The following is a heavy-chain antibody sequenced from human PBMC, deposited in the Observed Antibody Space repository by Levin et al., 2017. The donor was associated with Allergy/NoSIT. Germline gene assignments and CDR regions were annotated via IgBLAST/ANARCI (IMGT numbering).Heavy chain of an antibody. V-gene: IGHV3-30*18. Sequence: GGSLRLSCAASGFTFSSYGMHWVRQAPGKGLEWVAVISYDGSNKYYADSVKGRFTISRDNSKNTLYLQMNSLRAEDTAVYYCAKDLNGDSSGWWNNWFDPWGQGTLVTVSS. J-gene: IGHJ5*02. CDR3: AKDLNGDSSGWWNNWFDP. D-gene: IGHD6-19*01. CDR2: ISYDGSNK. CDR1: GFTFSSYG.